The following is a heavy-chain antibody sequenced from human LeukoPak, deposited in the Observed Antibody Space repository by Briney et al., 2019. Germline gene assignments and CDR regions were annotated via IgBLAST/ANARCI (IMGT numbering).Heavy chain of an antibody. CDR2: IDDSGNT. V-gene: IGHV4-61*05. CDR1: SGSVSTSSYY. Sequence: SETLSLTCTVSSGSVSTSSYYWGWIRQPPGKGLEWIGYIDDSGNTNYNPSLKSQVTISVDKSKNQFSLKLSFVTAADTAMYYCARSDYHNSGSHTVFDAFDIWGQGTRVTVSS. J-gene: IGHJ3*02. CDR3: ARSDYHNSGSHTVFDAFDI. D-gene: IGHD3-10*01.